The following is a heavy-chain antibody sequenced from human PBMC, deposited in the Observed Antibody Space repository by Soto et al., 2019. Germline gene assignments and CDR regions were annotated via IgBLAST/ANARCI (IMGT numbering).Heavy chain of an antibody. J-gene: IGHJ5*02. V-gene: IGHV1-69*08. CDR1: GGTFSSYT. Sequence: QVQLVQSGAEVKKPGSSVKVSCKASGGTFSSYTISWVRQAPGQGLEWMGRIIPILGIANYAQKFQGRVTITADKSTSTVYMALSSVRSEDTAVYYCARDREVNWFDPWGQGTLVTVSS. CDR3: ARDREVNWFDP. D-gene: IGHD1-26*01. CDR2: IIPILGIA.